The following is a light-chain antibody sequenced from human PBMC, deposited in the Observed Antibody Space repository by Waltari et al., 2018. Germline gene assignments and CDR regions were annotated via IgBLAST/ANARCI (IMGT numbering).Light chain of an antibody. CDR1: PSNIGNNF. V-gene: IGLV1-47*01. Sequence: QSVLTQPPSASAAPGQRVNISCSGSPSNIGNNFVSWYQQLPGTAPRLVIHRDSQRPSAIPDRFSGAKSGTSASLAISGLRSEDEADYYCASWDDILIGRLFGGGTKLTVL. CDR2: RDS. CDR3: ASWDDILIGRL. J-gene: IGLJ2*01.